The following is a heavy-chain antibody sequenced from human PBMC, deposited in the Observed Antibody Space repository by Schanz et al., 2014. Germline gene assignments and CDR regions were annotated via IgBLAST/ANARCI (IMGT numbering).Heavy chain of an antibody. CDR1: GYTFSDYG. V-gene: IGHV7-4-1*02. J-gene: IGHJ4*02. CDR3: ARRGIRGVFSSFDY. Sequence: QVQLVQSGPEVKEPGASVKVSCKASGYTFSDYGITWVRQAPGQGLEWMGWINTNTGNPTYAQAFTGRFLFSLDTSVNTAYLQISSLEADDTAVYYCARRGIRGVFSSFDYWGLGTLVTVSS. CDR2: INTNTGNP. D-gene: IGHD3-10*01.